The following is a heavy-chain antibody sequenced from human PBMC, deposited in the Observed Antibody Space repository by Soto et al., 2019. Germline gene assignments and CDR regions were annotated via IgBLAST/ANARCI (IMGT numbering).Heavy chain of an antibody. CDR3: ARDRTRYCSSISCYGVFDY. Sequence: QVQLVESGGGVVQPGRSLRLSCVVSGFTFSSYGMQWVRQAPGKGLEWVAVIWYDGSNKYYGDSVKGRFTISRDNSKNTLYLQMNSLRDEDTAVYYCARDRTRYCSSISCYGVFDYWGQGTLVTVSS. CDR1: GFTFSSYG. D-gene: IGHD2-2*01. CDR2: IWYDGSNK. J-gene: IGHJ4*02. V-gene: IGHV3-33*01.